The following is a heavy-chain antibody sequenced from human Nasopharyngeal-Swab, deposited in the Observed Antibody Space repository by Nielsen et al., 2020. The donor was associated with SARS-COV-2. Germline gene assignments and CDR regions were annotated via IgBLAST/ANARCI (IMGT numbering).Heavy chain of an antibody. J-gene: IGHJ6*02. CDR3: ARDGLDYDFWSAYFMDV. Sequence: GGSLRLSCTVSGFTFSRSWMTWVRQAPGKGLEWVANIKQDGSEEYYVDSVKGRFTISRDNAKDSLYLQMNSLRAEDTAVYYCARDGLDYDFWSAYFMDVWGQGTTVTVFS. D-gene: IGHD3-3*01. V-gene: IGHV3-7*01. CDR2: IKQDGSEE. CDR1: GFTFSRSW.